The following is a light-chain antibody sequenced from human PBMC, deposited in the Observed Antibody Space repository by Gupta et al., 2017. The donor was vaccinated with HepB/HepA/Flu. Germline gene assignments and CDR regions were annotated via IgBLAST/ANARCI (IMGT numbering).Light chain of an antibody. CDR1: QSISSY. CDR2: AAS. V-gene: IGKV1-39*01. Sequence: DIQMTQSPSSLSASVGDRVTITCRASQSISSYLNWYQQKPGKAPKLLIYAASSLQSGVPSRFSGSGSGTDFTRTISSLKPEDFATYYCQQSYRTPHTCGGETKVEIK. J-gene: IGKJ4*01. CDR3: QQSYRTPHT.